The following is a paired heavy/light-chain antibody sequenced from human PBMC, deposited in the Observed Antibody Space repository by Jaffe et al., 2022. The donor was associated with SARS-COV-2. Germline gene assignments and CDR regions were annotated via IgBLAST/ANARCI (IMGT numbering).Heavy chain of an antibody. CDR3: AKDGGFYDSDGEPRGGMDG. D-gene: IGHD3-22*01. J-gene: IGHJ6*02. CDR1: GFTFSSFA. CDR2: FNYYDDSI. V-gene: IGHV3-23*01. Sequence: EVQLLESGGGLVHPGGSLRLSCAASGFTFSSFAMSWVRQAPGKGLEWVSSFNYYDDSIYYADSVKGRFTISRDNSKNMLYLQMNSLRAGDTARYYCAKDGGFYDSDGEPRGGMDGWGQGTTVTVS.
Light chain of an antibody. J-gene: IGLJ3*02. CDR2: DDS. CDR3: QVWDSGSAHWV. CDR1: RIGSKS. V-gene: IGLV3-21*02. Sequence: SFVLTQPPSVSAAPGQTARISCGGNRIGSKSVNWYQQKPGLAPLLLVFDDSDRPSGIPERFSGSNSGNTATLTISRVEAGDEADFYCQVWDSGSAHWVFGGGTKLTVL.